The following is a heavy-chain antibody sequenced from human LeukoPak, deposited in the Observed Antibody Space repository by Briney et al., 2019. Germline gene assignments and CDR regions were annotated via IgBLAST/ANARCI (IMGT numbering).Heavy chain of an antibody. CDR2: IIPIFGTA. J-gene: IGHJ4*02. CDR1: GGTFSSYA. V-gene: IGHV1-69*13. D-gene: IGHD6-13*01. Sequence: ASVKVSCKASGGTFSSYAISWVRQAPGQGLEWMGGIIPIFGTANYAQKFQGRVTITADESTSTAYMELSSLRSEDTAVYYCARHQQPKSGGPLDYWGQGTLVTVSS. CDR3: ARHQQPKSGGPLDY.